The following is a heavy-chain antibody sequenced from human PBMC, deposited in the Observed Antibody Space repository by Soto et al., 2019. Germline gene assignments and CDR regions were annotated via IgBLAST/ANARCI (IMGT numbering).Heavy chain of an antibody. Sequence: GASVKVSCKASGYTFTSYAMYWLRQAPGQSVEWMGWINGGNGDTKYSEKIQGRVTITRDTSASTASMELSSLRSEDTAVYFCAVVLRSVEWLIWGQGTMVTVSS. J-gene: IGHJ3*02. D-gene: IGHD3-3*01. CDR3: AVVLRSVEWLI. CDR1: GYTFTSYA. V-gene: IGHV1-3*01. CDR2: INGGNGDT.